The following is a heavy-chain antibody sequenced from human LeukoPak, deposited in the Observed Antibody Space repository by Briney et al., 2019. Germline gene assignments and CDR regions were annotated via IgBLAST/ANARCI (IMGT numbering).Heavy chain of an antibody. CDR3: ARFHDIGGATPYYYYGMDV. D-gene: IGHD1-26*01. CDR1: GFTFSSYG. Sequence: GRSLRLSCAASGFTFSSYGMHWVRQAPGKGLEWVAVIWYDRSNKYYADSVKGRFTISRDNSKNTLYLQMNSLRAEDTAVYYCARFHDIGGATPYYYYGMDVWGQGTTVTVSS. J-gene: IGHJ6*02. CDR2: IWYDRSNK. V-gene: IGHV3-33*01.